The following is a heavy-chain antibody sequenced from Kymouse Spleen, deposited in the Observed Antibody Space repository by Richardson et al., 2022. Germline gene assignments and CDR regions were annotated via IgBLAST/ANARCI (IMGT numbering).Heavy chain of an antibody. J-gene: IGHJ6*02. Sequence: EVQLVESGGGLVQPGGSLRLSCAASGFTFSSYWMHWVRQAPGKGLVWVSRINSDGSSTSYADSVKGRFTISRDNAKNTLYLQMNSLRAEDTAVYYCAREPTTDYYYYGMDVWGQGTTVTVSS. CDR2: INSDGSST. V-gene: IGHV3-74*01. CDR3: AREPTTDYYYYGMDV. CDR1: GFTFSSYW. D-gene: IGHD4-17*01,IGHD4-23*01.